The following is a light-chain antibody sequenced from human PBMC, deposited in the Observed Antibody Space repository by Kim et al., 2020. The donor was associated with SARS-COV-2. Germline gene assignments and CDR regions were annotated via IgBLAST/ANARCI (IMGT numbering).Light chain of an antibody. CDR1: HDISYY. V-gene: IGKV1-16*01. CDR3: QQYDNDLWT. CDR2: AAS. Sequence: DRVTRSLRGSHDISYYLAWFQQKPGKAPQSLIYAASPLQTGVPSRFSGSGSGTEFTLTISSLQPEDSATYYCQQYDNDLWTFGQGTKVDIK. J-gene: IGKJ1*01.